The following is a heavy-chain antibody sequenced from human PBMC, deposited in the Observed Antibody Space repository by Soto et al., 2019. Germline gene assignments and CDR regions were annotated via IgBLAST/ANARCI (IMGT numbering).Heavy chain of an antibody. CDR1: GGSVSGYY. CDR3: ARGGASGYCSSTSCYSPWFDP. Sequence: SESLSLTCAVYGGSVSGYYGGWILQHPGKGLEWIGEINHSGSTNYNPSLKSRVTISVDTSKNQFSLKLSSVTAADTAVYYCARGGASGYCSSTSCYSPWFDPWGQGTLVTVSS. CDR2: INHSGST. D-gene: IGHD2-2*02. J-gene: IGHJ5*02. V-gene: IGHV4-34*01.